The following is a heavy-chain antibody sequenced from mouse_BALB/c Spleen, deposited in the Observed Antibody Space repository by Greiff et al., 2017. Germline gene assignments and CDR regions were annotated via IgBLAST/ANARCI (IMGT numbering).Heavy chain of an antibody. Sequence: ESGPGLLKPSQTLSLTCSFSGFSLSTSGMGVGWIRQPPGKGLEWLAHIWWDDDKYYNPSLKSQLTISKDTSRNQVFLKITSVDTADTATYYCARGDYGSSYDYWGQGTTLTVSS. CDR3: ARGDYGSSYDY. J-gene: IGHJ2*01. V-gene: IGHV8-8*01. D-gene: IGHD1-1*01. CDR1: GFSLSTSGMG. CDR2: IWWDDDK.